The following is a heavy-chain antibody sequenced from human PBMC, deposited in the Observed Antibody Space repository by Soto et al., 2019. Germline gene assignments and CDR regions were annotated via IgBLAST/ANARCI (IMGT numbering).Heavy chain of an antibody. CDR3: AILSN. CDR1: GFTVSSNY. Sequence: VGSLRLSCAASGFTVSSNYMNWVRQAPGKGLEWLSIIYSDGTTYYADSVKGRFTISRDNFKNTLYLQMNNLRAEDTAVYYCAILSNWGQGTLVTVSS. D-gene: IGHD6-6*01. CDR2: IYSDGTT. J-gene: IGHJ4*02. V-gene: IGHV3-53*01.